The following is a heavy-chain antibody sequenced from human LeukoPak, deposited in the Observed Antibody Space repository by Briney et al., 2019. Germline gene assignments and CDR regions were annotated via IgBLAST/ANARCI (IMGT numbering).Heavy chain of an antibody. D-gene: IGHD3-22*01. CDR2: IIPIFGTA. CDR3: ARVSGNYYDSSGYFDY. V-gene: IGHV1-69*13. CDR1: GGTFSNYA. J-gene: IGHJ4*02. Sequence: SVKVSCKASGGTFSNYAISWVRQAPGQGLEWMGGIIPIFGTANYAQKFQGRVTITADESTSTAYMELSSLRSEDTAVYYCARVSGNYYDSSGYFDYWGQGTLVTVSS.